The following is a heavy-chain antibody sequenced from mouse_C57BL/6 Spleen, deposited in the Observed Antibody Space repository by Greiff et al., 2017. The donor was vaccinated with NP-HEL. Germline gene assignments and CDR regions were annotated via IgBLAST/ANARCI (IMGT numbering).Heavy chain of an antibody. V-gene: IGHV1-64*01. Sequence: QVQLQQPGAELVKPGASVKLSCKASGYTFTSYWMHWVKQRPGQGLEWIGMIHPNSGSTNYNEKFKSKATLTVDKSSSTAYMQRSSLTSEDSAVYYCSRAHSNYDYFDYWGQGTTLTVSS. J-gene: IGHJ2*01. D-gene: IGHD2-5*01. CDR2: IHPNSGST. CDR3: SRAHSNYDYFDY. CDR1: GYTFTSYW.